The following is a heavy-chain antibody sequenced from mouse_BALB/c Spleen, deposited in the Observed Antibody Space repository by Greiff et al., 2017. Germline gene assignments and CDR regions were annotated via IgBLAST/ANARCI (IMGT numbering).Heavy chain of an antibody. D-gene: IGHD2-12*01. CDR3: ARWDYSLAY. V-gene: IGHV1-20*02. CDR1: GYSFTGYF. CDR2: INPYNGDT. J-gene: IGHJ3*01. Sequence: VQLQQSGPELVKPGASVKISCKASGYSFTGYFMNWVMQSHGKSLEWIGRINPYNGDTFYTQKFKGKATLTVDNSSSTAHMELRSLASEDSTVYYCARWDYSLAYWGQGTLVTVSA.